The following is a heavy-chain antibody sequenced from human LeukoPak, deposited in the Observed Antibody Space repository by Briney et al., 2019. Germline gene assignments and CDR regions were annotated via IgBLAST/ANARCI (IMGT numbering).Heavy chain of an antibody. CDR2: INYRGNT. CDR1: GGSISSSSYY. J-gene: IGHJ4*02. CDR3: ARRDSYSSGYYYFDY. Sequence: SETLSLTCTVSGGSISSSSYYWGWIRQPPGKGLDWIGIINYRGNTYYNPSLKSRVTISVDTSKNRFSLKLSPVTAADTAVYYCARRDSYSSGYYYFDYWGQGTLVTVSS. V-gene: IGHV4-39*01. D-gene: IGHD3-22*01.